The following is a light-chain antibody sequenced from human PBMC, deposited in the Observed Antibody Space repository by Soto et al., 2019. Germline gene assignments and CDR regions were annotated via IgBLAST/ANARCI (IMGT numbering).Light chain of an antibody. CDR3: QSYDTGLSGVV. J-gene: IGLJ2*01. CDR1: SSNFGAGYD. V-gene: IGLV1-40*01. CDR2: NNN. Sequence: QSVLTQPPSVSGAPGQRVTISCTGNSSNFGAGYDVHWYQRLPGTAPKLLIYNNNNRPSGVPDRFSSSKSDTSASLAITGLQAEDEADYYCQSYDTGLSGVVFGGGTKLTVL.